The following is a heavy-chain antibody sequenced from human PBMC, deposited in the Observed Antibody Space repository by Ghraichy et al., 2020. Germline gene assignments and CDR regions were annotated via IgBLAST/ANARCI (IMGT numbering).Heavy chain of an antibody. V-gene: IGHV3-30*04. CDR2: ISYDGSDK. Sequence: LSLTCAASGFTFSSYALHWVRQAPGKGLEWVAVISYDGSDKYYADSVKGRFTISRDNSKNTLYLQMNSLRVEDTAVYYCARIGPALAYWGQGTLVTVSS. J-gene: IGHJ4*02. CDR1: GFTFSSYA. CDR3: ARIGPALAY. D-gene: IGHD3-10*01.